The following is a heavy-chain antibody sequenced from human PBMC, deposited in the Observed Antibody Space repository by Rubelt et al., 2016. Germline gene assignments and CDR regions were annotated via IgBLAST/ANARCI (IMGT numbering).Heavy chain of an antibody. V-gene: IGHV3-30*04. CDR3: AKTPGDNWGMDV. D-gene: IGHD1-20*01. CDR2: ISYDGSNK. Sequence: QVQLVESGGGVVQPGRSLRLSCAASGFTFSSYAMHWVRQAPGKGLEWVAVISYDGSNKYYAESVKGRFTISRDNSKNTLYLQMNSLRAEDTAVYYCAKTPGDNWGMDVWGQGTTVTVSS. CDR1: GFTFSSYA. J-gene: IGHJ6*02.